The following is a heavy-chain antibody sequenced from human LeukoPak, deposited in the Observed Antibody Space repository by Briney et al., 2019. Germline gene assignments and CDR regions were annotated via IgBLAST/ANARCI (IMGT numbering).Heavy chain of an antibody. Sequence: PGRSLRLSCAASGFTFSSYGMHWVRQAPGKGLEWVAVISYDGSNKYYADSVKARFTISRDNSKNTLYLQMNSLRAEDTAVYYCAKIHGGRLDFDYWGQGTLVTVSS. CDR2: ISYDGSNK. CDR1: GFTFSSYG. D-gene: IGHD3-16*01. V-gene: IGHV3-30*18. J-gene: IGHJ4*02. CDR3: AKIHGGRLDFDY.